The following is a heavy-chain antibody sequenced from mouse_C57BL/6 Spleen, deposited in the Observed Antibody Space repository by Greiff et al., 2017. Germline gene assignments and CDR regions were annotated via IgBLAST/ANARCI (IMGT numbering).Heavy chain of an antibody. CDR3: ARSATVVATPFAY. Sequence: EVQRVESGGGLVQPGGSLSLSCAASGFTFTDYYMSWVRQPPGKALEWLGFIRNKANGYTTEYSASVKGRFTISRDNSQSILYLQMNALRAEDSATYYCARSATVVATPFAYWGQGTLVTVSA. D-gene: IGHD1-1*01. CDR2: IRNKANGYTT. CDR1: GFTFTDYY. V-gene: IGHV7-3*01. J-gene: IGHJ3*01.